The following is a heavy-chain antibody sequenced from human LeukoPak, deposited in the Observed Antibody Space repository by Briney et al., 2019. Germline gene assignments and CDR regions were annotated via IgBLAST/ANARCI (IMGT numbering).Heavy chain of an antibody. CDR2: ISSGSTYI. D-gene: IGHD1-26*01. V-gene: IGHV3-21*01. J-gene: IGHJ4*02. Sequence: PGGSLRLSCAASGFTFSSYSMSWVRQAPGKGLEWVSCISSGSTYINNADSVKGRFTISRDSAKNSLYLQMNSLRAEDTAVYYCARGGSYNAVDYWGQGTLATVSS. CDR1: GFTFSSYS. CDR3: ARGGSYNAVDY.